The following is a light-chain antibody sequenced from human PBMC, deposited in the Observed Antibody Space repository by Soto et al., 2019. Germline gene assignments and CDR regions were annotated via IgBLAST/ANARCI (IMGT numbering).Light chain of an antibody. CDR3: SSLTTRFTYV. Sequence: QSVLTQPASVSGSPGQSVAISCSGTSRDVGAYNYVSWYQQHPGKAPTLLLSEVSNRPSGVSDRFFGSKSGNTASLTISGLQAEDEADYYCSSLTTRFTYVFGTGTKVTVL. CDR1: SRDVGAYNY. CDR2: EVS. V-gene: IGLV2-14*01. J-gene: IGLJ1*01.